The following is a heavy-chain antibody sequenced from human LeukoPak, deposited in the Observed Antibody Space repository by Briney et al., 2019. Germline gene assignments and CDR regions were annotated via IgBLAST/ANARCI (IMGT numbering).Heavy chain of an antibody. V-gene: IGHV1-18*01. D-gene: IGHD5-18*01. Sequence: ASVTVSCKASGYAFTSQGIDWVRQAPRQGLEGMGWIGVYNGDTNYAQRFQGRVTLTADKSTTTAYLELGGLTSDDRAVYYCAKDFEDTALFKSWGQGTLVTVS. J-gene: IGHJ5*02. CDR1: GYAFTSQG. CDR2: IGVYNGDT. CDR3: AKDFEDTALFKS.